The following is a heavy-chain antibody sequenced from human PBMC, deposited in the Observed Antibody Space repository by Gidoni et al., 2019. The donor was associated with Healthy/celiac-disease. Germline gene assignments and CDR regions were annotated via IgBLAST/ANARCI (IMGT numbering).Heavy chain of an antibody. D-gene: IGHD2-2*01. V-gene: IGHV4-34*01. CDR1: GGSCSGYY. CDR2: INHSGST. CDR3: ARVRLDCSSTSCRKYYYYGMDV. Sequence: QVQLQQWGAGLLKPSETLSLTCAVYGGSCSGYYWSWIRQPPGKGLEWIGEINHSGSTNYNPSLKSRVTISVDTSKNQFSLKLSSVTAADTAVYYCARVRLDCSSTSCRKYYYYGMDVWGQGTTVTVSS. J-gene: IGHJ6*02.